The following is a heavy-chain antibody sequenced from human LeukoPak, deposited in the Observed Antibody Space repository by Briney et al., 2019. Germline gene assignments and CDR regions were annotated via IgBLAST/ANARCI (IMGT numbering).Heavy chain of an antibody. CDR3: AKKRSHFDWLCSFDY. D-gene: IGHD3-9*01. V-gene: IGHV3-30-3*02. CDR2: ISYDGSNK. Sequence: GGSLRLSCAASGFTFSSYAMHWVRQAPGKGLEWVAVISYDGSNKYYADSVKGRFTISRDNSKNTLYLQMNSLRAEDTAVYYCAKKRSHFDWLCSFDYWGQGTLVTVSS. CDR1: GFTFSSYA. J-gene: IGHJ4*02.